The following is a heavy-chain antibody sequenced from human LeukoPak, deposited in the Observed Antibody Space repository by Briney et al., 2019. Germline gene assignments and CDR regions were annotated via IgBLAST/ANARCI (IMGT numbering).Heavy chain of an antibody. Sequence: PGRSLRLSCAASGFTFDDYAMHWVRQAPGKGLEWVSGISWNSGSIGYADSVKGRFTISRDNAKNSLYLQMNSLRAEDTALYYCAKDTGGYSSGWYGIDYWGQGTLVTVSS. D-gene: IGHD6-19*01. CDR1: GFTFDDYA. CDR3: AKDTGGYSSGWYGIDY. J-gene: IGHJ4*02. V-gene: IGHV3-9*01. CDR2: ISWNSGSI.